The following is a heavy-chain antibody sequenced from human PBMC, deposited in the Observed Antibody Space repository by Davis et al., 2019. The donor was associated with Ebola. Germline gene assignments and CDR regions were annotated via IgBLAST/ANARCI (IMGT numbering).Heavy chain of an antibody. CDR2: ISYDGSNK. CDR1: GFTFSSYA. CDR3: ARESWSTTIFGVVIYHDAFDI. V-gene: IGHV3-30-3*01. J-gene: IGHJ3*02. D-gene: IGHD3-3*01. Sequence: PGGSLRLSCAASGFTFSSYAMHWVRQAPGKGLEWVAVISYDGSNKYYADSVKGRFTISRDNSKNTLYLQMNSLRAEDTAVYYCARESWSTTIFGVVIYHDAFDIWGQGTMVTVSS.